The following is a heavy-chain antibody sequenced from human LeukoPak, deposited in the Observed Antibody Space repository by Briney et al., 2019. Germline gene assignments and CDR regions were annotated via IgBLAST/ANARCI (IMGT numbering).Heavy chain of an antibody. V-gene: IGHV1-8*02. J-gene: IGHJ4*02. CDR3: ARGPGWSWYFSYSLGLQFDY. D-gene: IGHD6-13*01. Sequence: ASVKVSCKASGYTFTGYYMHWVRQAPGQGLEWMGWMNPNSGNTGYAQKFQGRVTMTRNTSISTAYMELSSLRSEDTAVYYCARGPGWSWYFSYSLGLQFDYWGQGTLVTVSS. CDR1: GYTFTGYY. CDR2: MNPNSGNT.